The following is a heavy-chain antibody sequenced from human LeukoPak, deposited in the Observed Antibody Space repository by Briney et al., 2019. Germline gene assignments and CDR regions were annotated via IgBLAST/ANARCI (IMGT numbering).Heavy chain of an antibody. V-gene: IGHV4-39*07. D-gene: IGHD3-10*01. CDR3: ARDNFWVSRAGHYYGSGSYLWFDP. CDR1: GGSISSSSYY. Sequence: SETLSLTCTVSGGSISSSSYYWGWIRQPPGKGLGWIGSIYYSGSTYYNPSLKSRVTMSVDTSKNQFSLKLSSVTAADTAVHYCARDNFWVSRAGHYYGSGSYLWFDPWGQGTLVTVSS. J-gene: IGHJ5*02. CDR2: IYYSGST.